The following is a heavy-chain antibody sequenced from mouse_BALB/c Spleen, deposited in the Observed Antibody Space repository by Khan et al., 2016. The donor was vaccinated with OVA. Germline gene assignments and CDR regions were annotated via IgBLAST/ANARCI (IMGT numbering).Heavy chain of an antibody. V-gene: IGHV5-6*01. J-gene: IGHJ2*01. CDR3: ARHANDFSSSYGYYFDY. Sequence: EVELVESGGDLVKPGGSLKLSCAASGFTFSNYGMSWVRQTPDKRLEWVATISSSGTYLYYPDSVKGRFSISRDNAKNTLSLQMSSLKSEDTAMDDCARHANDFSSSYGYYFDYWGQGSTLTVSS. CDR1: GFTFSNYG. CDR2: ISSSGTYL. D-gene: IGHD1-1*01.